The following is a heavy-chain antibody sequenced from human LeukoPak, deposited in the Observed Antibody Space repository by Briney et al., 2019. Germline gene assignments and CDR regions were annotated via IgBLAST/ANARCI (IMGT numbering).Heavy chain of an antibody. Sequence: SETPSLTCTVSGYSISSGYYWGWIRQPPGKGLEWIGSIYHSGSTYYNPSLKSRVTISVDTSKNQFSLKLSSVTAADTAVYYCAREGGDDYRSYNWFDPWGQGTLVTVSS. J-gene: IGHJ5*02. CDR3: AREGGDDYRSYNWFDP. V-gene: IGHV4-38-2*02. CDR2: IYHSGST. D-gene: IGHD4-11*01. CDR1: GYSISSGYY.